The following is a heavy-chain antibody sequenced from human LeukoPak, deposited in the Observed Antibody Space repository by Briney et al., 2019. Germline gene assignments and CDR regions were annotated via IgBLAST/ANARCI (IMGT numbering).Heavy chain of an antibody. Sequence: SETLSLTCTVSGDSTSGYCWSWIRQPPGKGLEWIGEINHSGSTNYNPSLKSRVTISVDTSKNQFSLKLSSVTAADTAVYYCARGVGEYCSSTSCYGAEYFQHWGQGTLVTVSS. J-gene: IGHJ1*01. D-gene: IGHD2-2*01. CDR2: INHSGST. V-gene: IGHV4-34*01. CDR1: GDSTSGYC. CDR3: ARGVGEYCSSTSCYGAEYFQH.